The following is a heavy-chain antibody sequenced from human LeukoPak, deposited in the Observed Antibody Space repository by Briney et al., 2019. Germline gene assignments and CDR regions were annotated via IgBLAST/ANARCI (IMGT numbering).Heavy chain of an antibody. CDR1: GFTFTSYS. J-gene: IGHJ3*02. CDR2: ISSSSSSI. CDR3: ARDYSSSSGKHAFDI. V-gene: IGHV3-48*01. Sequence: GGSLRLSCAASGFTFTSYSMNWVRQAPGKGLEWVSYISSSSSSIYYADSVKGRFTISRDNAKNSLYLQMNSLRAEDTAVYYCARDYSSSSGKHAFDIWGQGTMVTVSS. D-gene: IGHD6-13*01.